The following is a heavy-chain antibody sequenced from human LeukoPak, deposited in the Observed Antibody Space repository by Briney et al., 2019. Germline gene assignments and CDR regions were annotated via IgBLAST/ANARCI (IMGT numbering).Heavy chain of an antibody. CDR2: IWYDGSNK. V-gene: IGHV3-33*08. Sequence: PGGSLRLSCAASGFTFSSYWMHWVRQAPGKGLEWVALIWYDGSNKYYADSVRGRFTISRDNSKNTLYLQMNSLRAEDTALYYCAGGSGDYSPEYWGQGTLVTVSS. J-gene: IGHJ4*02. CDR3: AGGSGDYSPEY. CDR1: GFTFSSYW. D-gene: IGHD4-17*01.